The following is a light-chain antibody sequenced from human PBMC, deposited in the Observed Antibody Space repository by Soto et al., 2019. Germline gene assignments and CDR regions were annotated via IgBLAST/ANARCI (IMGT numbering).Light chain of an antibody. Sequence: QSVLSQPPSQSWSPGQSFTISCTGTSSDVGGYNYVSWYQQHPGKAPKLMIYEVSKRPSGVPDRFSGSKSGNTASLTVSGLQAEDVADYYCSSYAGSNNYVFGTGTKVTVL. CDR2: EVS. CDR3: SSYAGSNNYV. V-gene: IGLV2-8*01. J-gene: IGLJ1*01. CDR1: SSDVGGYNY.